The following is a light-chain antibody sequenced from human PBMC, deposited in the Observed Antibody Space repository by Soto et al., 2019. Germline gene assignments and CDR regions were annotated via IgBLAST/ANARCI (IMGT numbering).Light chain of an antibody. CDR1: QSINTNY. CDR2: DAS. V-gene: IGKV3D-20*01. J-gene: IGKJ4*01. CDR3: QQFDNLIT. Sequence: EIVLTQSPATLSLSPGERATLSCGASQSINTNYLAWYQQKPGLAPRLLIYDASTRAAGIPDRFSGSGSGTDFTLTISRLEPEDFAVYYCQQFDNLITFGGGTKVEIK.